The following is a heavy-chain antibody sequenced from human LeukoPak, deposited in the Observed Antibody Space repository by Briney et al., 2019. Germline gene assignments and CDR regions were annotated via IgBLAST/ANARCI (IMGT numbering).Heavy chain of an antibody. CDR3: ARGGVDTAMLFDY. J-gene: IGHJ4*02. CDR2: ITSRSSSI. Sequence: GGSLRLSCAASGFTFSNYNMNWVRQAPGKGLEWVSYITSRSSSIYYADSVKGRFTISRDNAQNSLYLQMNSLRAEDTAVYYCARGGVDTAMLFDYWGQGTLVTVSS. D-gene: IGHD5-18*01. V-gene: IGHV3-48*01. CDR1: GFTFSNYN.